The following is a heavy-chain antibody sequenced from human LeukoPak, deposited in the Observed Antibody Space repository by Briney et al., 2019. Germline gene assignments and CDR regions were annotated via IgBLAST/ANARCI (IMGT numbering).Heavy chain of an antibody. CDR3: ARGIVGSRDFYFRYYFDY. D-gene: IGHD3/OR15-3a*01. CDR1: GSSISSGYF. J-gene: IGHJ4*02. CDR2: IYHSGST. V-gene: IGHV4-38-2*02. Sequence: SETLSLTCTVSGSSISSGYFWGWIRQPPGKGLEWIGTIYHSGSTYYSPSLKSRVTVSVDTSKNEFSLKLSSVTAADTAVYFCARGIVGSRDFYFRYYFDYWGQGTLVTVSS.